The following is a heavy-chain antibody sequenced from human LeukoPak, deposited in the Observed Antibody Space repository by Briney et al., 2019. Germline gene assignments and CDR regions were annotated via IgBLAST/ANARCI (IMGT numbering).Heavy chain of an antibody. CDR1: GGSISSSNW. V-gene: IGHV4-4*02. CDR3: ARHVLPRDSSVPDFDY. D-gene: IGHD3-22*01. CDR2: IYYSGST. J-gene: IGHJ4*02. Sequence: SETLSLTCAVSGGSISSSNWWSCVRQPPGKGLEWMGYIYYSGSTNHTPSFKSRVTISIDTSKNQFSLNLSSVTAADTAVYYCARHVLPRDSSVPDFDYWGQGTLVTVAS.